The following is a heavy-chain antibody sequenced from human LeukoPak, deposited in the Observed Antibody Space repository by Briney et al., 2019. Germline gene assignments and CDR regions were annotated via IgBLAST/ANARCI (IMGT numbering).Heavy chain of an antibody. V-gene: IGHV3-7*05. CDR2: IKQDGSEK. D-gene: IGHD6-19*01. Sequence: PGGSLRLSCAASGFTFTSYWMTRVRQAPGKGLEWVANIKQDGSEKYYVDSVKGRFTISRDNAKNSLYLQMNSLRVEDTAVYYCARVRLGALDFWGQGTLVTVSS. CDR3: ARVRLGALDF. J-gene: IGHJ4*02. CDR1: GFTFTSYW.